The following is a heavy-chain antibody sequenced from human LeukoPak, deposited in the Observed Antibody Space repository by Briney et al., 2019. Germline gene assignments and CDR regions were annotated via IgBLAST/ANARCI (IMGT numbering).Heavy chain of an antibody. CDR2: ISAYNGNT. V-gene: IGHV1-18*01. CDR3: ARGYYYDSSGSPPWGY. D-gene: IGHD3-22*01. J-gene: IGHJ4*02. CDR1: GYIFTSYG. Sequence: ASVKVSCKPSGYIFTSYGITWVRQAPGQGLERMGRISAYNGNTNYAQKLQGRVTMTTDTSTSTAYMELRSLRSDDTAVYYCARGYYYDSSGSPPWGYWGQGTLVTVSS.